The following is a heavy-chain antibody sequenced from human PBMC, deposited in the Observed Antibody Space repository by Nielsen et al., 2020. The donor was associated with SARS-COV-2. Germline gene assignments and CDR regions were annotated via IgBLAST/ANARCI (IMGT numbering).Heavy chain of an antibody. J-gene: IGHJ4*02. CDR2: IYYSGST. V-gene: IGHV4-31*03. D-gene: IGHD3-3*01. Sequence: LRLSCTVSGGSISSGGYYWSWIRQHPGKGLEWIGYIYYSGSTYYNPSLKSRVTISVDTSKNQFSLKLSSVTAADTAVYYCARGYYDFWSGYQPNFDYWGQGTLVTSPQ. CDR3: ARGYYDFWSGYQPNFDY. CDR1: GGSISSGGYY.